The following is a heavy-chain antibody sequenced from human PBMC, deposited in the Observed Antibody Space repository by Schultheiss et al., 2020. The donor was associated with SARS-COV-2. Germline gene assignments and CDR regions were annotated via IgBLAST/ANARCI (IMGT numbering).Heavy chain of an antibody. V-gene: IGHV1-2*04. CDR2: INPNSGGT. D-gene: IGHD2-15*01. CDR3: ARDSEVVVAATDYYGMDV. Sequence: ASVKVSCKASGYTFTGYYMHWVRQAPGQGLEWMGWINPNSGGTNYAQKFQGWVTMTRDTSISTAYMELSRLRSDDTAVYYCARDSEVVVAATDYYGMDVWGQGTTVTVSS. J-gene: IGHJ6*02. CDR1: GYTFTGYY.